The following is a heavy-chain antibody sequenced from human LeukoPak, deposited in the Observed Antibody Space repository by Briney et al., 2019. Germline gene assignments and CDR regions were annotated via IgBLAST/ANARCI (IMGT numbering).Heavy chain of an antibody. D-gene: IGHD3-3*01. V-gene: IGHV4-38-2*01. CDR1: GYSISSGYY. J-gene: IGHJ6*03. CDR2: IYHSGST. Sequence: KPSETLSLTCAVSGYSISSGYYWGWIRQPPGKGLEWIGSIYHSGSTYYNPSLKSRVTISVDTSKNQFSLKLSSVTAADTAVYYCARVNTIFGVVIIPYYYYYMDVWGKGTKVTVSS. CDR3: ARVNTIFGVVIIPYYYYYMDV.